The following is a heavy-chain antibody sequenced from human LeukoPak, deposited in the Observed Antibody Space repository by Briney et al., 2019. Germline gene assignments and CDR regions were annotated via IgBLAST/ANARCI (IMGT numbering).Heavy chain of an antibody. Sequence: SETLSLTCTVSGGSIRGSGYYWGWIRQPPGKGLEWIGSIYYSGSTYYNPSLKSRVFISVDTSRNQFSLKLNSVTAADTALHYCARRSWIKLWYAFDFWGQGTLVTVSS. J-gene: IGHJ4*02. CDR2: IYYSGST. CDR1: GGSIRGSGYY. D-gene: IGHD5-18*01. V-gene: IGHV4-39*01. CDR3: ARRSWIKLWYAFDF.